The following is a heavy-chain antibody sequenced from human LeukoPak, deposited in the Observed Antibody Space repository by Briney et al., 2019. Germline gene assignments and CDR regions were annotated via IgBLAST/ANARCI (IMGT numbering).Heavy chain of an antibody. V-gene: IGHV4-61*02. CDR1: GGSISSSSYY. Sequence: PSETLSLTCTVSGGSISSSSYYWSWIRQPAGKGLEWIGRIYTSGSTDYNPSLKSRVTISKDTSKNHFSLKLSSVTAADTAFYYCARLTPWNCSATGCSGNWFDPWGQGTLVIVSS. CDR3: ARLTPWNCSATGCSGNWFDP. CDR2: IYTSGST. J-gene: IGHJ5*02. D-gene: IGHD2-15*01.